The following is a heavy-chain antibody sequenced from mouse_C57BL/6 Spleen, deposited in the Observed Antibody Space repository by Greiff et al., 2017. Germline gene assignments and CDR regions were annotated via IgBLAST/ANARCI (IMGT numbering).Heavy chain of an antibody. CDR3: AYSNYEDWYFDV. Sequence: EVQVVESGGGLVKPGGSLKLSCAASGFTFSDYGMHWVRQAPEKGLEWVAYISSGSSTIYYADTVKGRFTISRDNAKNTLVLQMTSLRSEDTAMYYCAYSNYEDWYFDVWGTGTTVTVSS. CDR1: GFTFSDYG. D-gene: IGHD2-5*01. CDR2: ISSGSSTI. J-gene: IGHJ1*03. V-gene: IGHV5-17*01.